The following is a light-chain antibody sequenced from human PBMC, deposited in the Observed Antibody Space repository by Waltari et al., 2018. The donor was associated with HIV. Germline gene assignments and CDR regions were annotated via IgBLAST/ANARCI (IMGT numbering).Light chain of an antibody. CDR2: KVR. J-gene: IGLJ3*02. CDR3: QAADDSDTFLRV. CDR1: GWSTHS. Sequence: SYALTQTPPVPVSPGQTARRTCSGDGWSTHSTYCYQQRPGQAPVVVIHKVRERPSGVPGRYSGSSSGTTVTLTISGVQAEDEADYYCQAADDSDTFLRVFGRGTKVTVL. V-gene: IGLV3-25*03.